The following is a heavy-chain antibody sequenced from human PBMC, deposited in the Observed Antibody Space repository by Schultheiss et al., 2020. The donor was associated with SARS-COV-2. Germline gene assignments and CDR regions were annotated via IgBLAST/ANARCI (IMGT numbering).Heavy chain of an antibody. J-gene: IGHJ6*02. V-gene: IGHV5-51*01. CDR1: GYSFTSYW. D-gene: IGHD6-13*01. CDR3: ARWQLVSYYYYGMDV. Sequence: GESLKISCKGSGYSFTSYWIGWVRQMPGKGLEWMGIIYPGDSDTKYSPSFQGQVTISADKSISTAYLQWSSLKASDSAIYYCARWQLVSYYYYGMDVWGQGTTVTVAS. CDR2: IYPGDSDT.